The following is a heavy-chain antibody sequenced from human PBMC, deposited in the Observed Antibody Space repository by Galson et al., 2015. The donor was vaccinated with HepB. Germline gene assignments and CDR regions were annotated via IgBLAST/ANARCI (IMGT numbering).Heavy chain of an antibody. CDR1: GFTVSSNY. D-gene: IGHD2-2*01. CDR3: ASSVVPAAYGAFDI. CDR2: IYSGGST. Sequence: SLRLSCAASGFTVSSNYMSWVRQAPGKGLEWVSVIYSGGSTYYADSVKGRSTISRDNSKNTLYLQMNSLRAEDTAVYYCASSVVPAAYGAFDIWGQGTMVTVSS. J-gene: IGHJ3*02. V-gene: IGHV3-53*01.